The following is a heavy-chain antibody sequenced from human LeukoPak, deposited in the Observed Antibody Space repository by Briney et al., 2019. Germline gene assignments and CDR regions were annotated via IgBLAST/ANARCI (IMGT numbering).Heavy chain of an antibody. D-gene: IGHD1-7*01. CDR2: ISSSGSTI. CDR1: GFTFSSYE. CDR3: AREKTGTWVFSYYYGMDV. Sequence: GGSLRLSCAASGFTFSSYEMNWVRQAPGKGLEWVSYISSSGSTIYYADSVKGRFTISRDNAKNSLYLQMNSLRAEDTAVYYYAREKTGTWVFSYYYGMDVWGQGTTVTVSS. V-gene: IGHV3-48*03. J-gene: IGHJ6*02.